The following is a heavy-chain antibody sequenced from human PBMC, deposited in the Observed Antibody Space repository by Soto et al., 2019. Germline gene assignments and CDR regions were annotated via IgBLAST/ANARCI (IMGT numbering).Heavy chain of an antibody. CDR1: GFTFSSYD. J-gene: IGHJ4*02. V-gene: IGHV3-30*03. CDR2: ISYDGSNK. CDR3: PPPTGLGY. Sequence: QVQLVESGGGVVQPGRSLRLSCAASGFTFSSYDMHWVRQAPGKGLEWVAVISYDGSNKYYVDSVKGRFTISRDNSKNTLYLQMNSLRAEDTAVYYCPPPTGLGYWGQGTLVTVSS.